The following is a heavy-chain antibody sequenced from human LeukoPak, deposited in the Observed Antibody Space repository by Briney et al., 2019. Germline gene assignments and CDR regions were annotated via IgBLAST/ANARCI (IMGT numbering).Heavy chain of an antibody. V-gene: IGHV3-30*04. J-gene: IGHJ4*02. CDR1: GFTFSSYA. CDR2: ISFVGSNK. D-gene: IGHD3-22*01. Sequence: GGSLRLSCAAPGFTFSSYAMHGVRQALGKGLGWVAVISFVGSNKYYADSVKGRFTISRDNSKNTLYLQMNRLRAEDTAVYYCARERVGGTMIVVVSPDYWGQGTLVTVSS. CDR3: ARERVGGTMIVVVSPDY.